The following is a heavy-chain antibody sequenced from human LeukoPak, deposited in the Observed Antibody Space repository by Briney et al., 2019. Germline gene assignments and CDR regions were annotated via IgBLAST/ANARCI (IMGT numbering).Heavy chain of an antibody. J-gene: IGHJ5*02. V-gene: IGHV1-24*01. CDR2: FDPVDGET. CDR1: GYTLTELS. Sequence: ASVKVSCKVSGYTLTELSMHWVRQAPGKGLEWMGGFDPVDGETIYAQKFQGRVTMTEDTSTDTAYMELSSLRSEDTAVYYCATGLGTMIPEIGWFDPWGQGTLVTVSS. CDR3: ATGLGTMIPEIGWFDP. D-gene: IGHD3-22*01.